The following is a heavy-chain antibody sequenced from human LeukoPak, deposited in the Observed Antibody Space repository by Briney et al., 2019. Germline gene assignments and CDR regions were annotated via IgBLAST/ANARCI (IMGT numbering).Heavy chain of an antibody. CDR2: INTDGSST. J-gene: IGHJ4*02. V-gene: IGHV3-74*01. Sequence: GGSLRLSCAASGLTFSSYWMHWVRQAPGKGLVWVSHINTDGSSTSYADSVKGRFTISRDNAKNTLYVQMNSLRAEDTAVYYCARDSGRFDYWGQGTLVTVSS. CDR1: GLTFSSYW. CDR3: ARDSGRFDY.